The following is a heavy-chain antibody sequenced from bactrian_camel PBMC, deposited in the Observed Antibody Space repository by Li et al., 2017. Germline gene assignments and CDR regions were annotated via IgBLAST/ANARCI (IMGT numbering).Heavy chain of an antibody. CDR1: GFPFSTSV. CDR2: IKGDGSKT. CDR3: ATDPVGTWDLGRYGY. Sequence: VQLVESGGGSVQPGGSLRLSCAASGFPFSTSVMMWVRQASGKGPEWVSAIKGDGSKTYYADSVKGRFTVSRDNAKNTLYLQMNSLKTEDTAVYYCATDPVGTWDLGRYGYWGQGTQVTVS. V-gene: IGHV3S31*01. J-gene: IGHJ6*01. D-gene: IGHD5*01.